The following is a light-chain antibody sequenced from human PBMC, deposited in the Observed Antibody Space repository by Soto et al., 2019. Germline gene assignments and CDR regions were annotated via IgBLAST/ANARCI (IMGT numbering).Light chain of an antibody. Sequence: QSALTQPPSASGSPGQSVTISCTGTKSDIGVYDFVSWYQHHPGNAPRLIIYEVVQRPSGVPDRFSGSKSGNTASLTVSGLQAADEADYFCKSYAGSNTYVFGGGTKVTVL. CDR2: EVV. CDR3: KSYAGSNTYV. CDR1: KSDIGVYDF. J-gene: IGLJ1*01. V-gene: IGLV2-8*01.